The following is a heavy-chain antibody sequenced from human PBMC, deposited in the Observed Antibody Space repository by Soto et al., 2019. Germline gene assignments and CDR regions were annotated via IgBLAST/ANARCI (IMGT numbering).Heavy chain of an antibody. J-gene: IGHJ6*02. CDR2: IYPGDSDT. V-gene: IGHV5-51*01. CDR3: AGGGVRGVITRTRDYYGMDV. D-gene: IGHD3-10*01. CDR1: GYSFTSYW. Sequence: GESLKISCKGSGYSFTSYWIAWVRQMPGKGLEWMGIIYPGDSDTRYSPSFQGQATISADKSISTAYLQWSSLKASDTAMYYCAGGGVRGVITRTRDYYGMDVWGQGTTVTVSS.